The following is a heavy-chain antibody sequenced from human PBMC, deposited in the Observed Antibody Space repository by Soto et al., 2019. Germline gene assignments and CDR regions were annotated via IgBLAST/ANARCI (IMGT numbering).Heavy chain of an antibody. CDR1: GYTFSIYA. D-gene: IGHD4-4*01. CDR3: ARGSNLPNGFFQH. J-gene: IGHJ1*01. CDR2: INAGKGNT. V-gene: IGHV1-3*01. Sequence: QVQLVQSGAEMKKPGASVRVSCKASGYTFSIYAMHWVRQAPGQRLEWMGWINAGKGNTKYSEKFQGRVIITTDTSASPAYMELSSLRSEDTAVYFCARGSNLPNGFFQHWGQGSLVTVSS.